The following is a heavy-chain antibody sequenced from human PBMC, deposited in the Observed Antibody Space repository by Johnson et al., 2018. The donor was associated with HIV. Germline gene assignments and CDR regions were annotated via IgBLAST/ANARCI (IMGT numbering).Heavy chain of an antibody. CDR1: GFTFSSYA. V-gene: IGHV3-13*01. Sequence: VQLVESGGGVVQPGGSLRLSCAASGFTFSSYAMSWVRQAPGKGLEWVSAIGTAGDTYSPGSVTGRFTISRENAKNSLYLQMNSLRPEDTAVYYCARDGSVFGVVGFFDIWGQGTMVTVSS. CDR2: IGTAGDT. D-gene: IGHD3-3*01. CDR3: ARDGSVFGVVGFFDI. J-gene: IGHJ3*02.